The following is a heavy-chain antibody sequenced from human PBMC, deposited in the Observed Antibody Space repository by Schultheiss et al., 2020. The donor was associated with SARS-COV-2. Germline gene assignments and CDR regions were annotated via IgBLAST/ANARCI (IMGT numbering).Heavy chain of an antibody. J-gene: IGHJ4*02. D-gene: IGHD3-22*01. CDR1: GFTFSSYG. V-gene: IGHV3-30*18. Sequence: GESLKISCAASGFTFSSYGMHWVRQAPGKGLEWVAVISYDGSNKYYADSVKGRFTISRDNSKNTLYLQMNSLRAEDTAVYYCAKDVSAIPFYDSSGYFVYWGQGTLVTVSS. CDR3: AKDVSAIPFYDSSGYFVY. CDR2: ISYDGSNK.